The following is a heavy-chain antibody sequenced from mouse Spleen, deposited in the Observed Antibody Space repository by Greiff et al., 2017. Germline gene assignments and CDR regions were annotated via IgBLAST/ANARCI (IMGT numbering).Heavy chain of an antibody. Sequence: VQLQQPGAELVRPGSSVKLSCKASGYTFTSYWMDWVKQRPGQGLEWIGNIYPSDSETHYNQKFKDKATLTVDKSSSTAYMQLSSLTSEDSAVYYCARALRYAMDYWGQGTSVTVSS. CDR1: GYTFTSYW. CDR2: IYPSDSET. D-gene: IGHD1-1*01. CDR3: ARALRYAMDY. V-gene: IGHV1-61*01. J-gene: IGHJ4*01.